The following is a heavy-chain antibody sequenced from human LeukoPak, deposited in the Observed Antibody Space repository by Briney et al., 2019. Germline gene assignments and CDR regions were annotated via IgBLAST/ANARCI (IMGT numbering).Heavy chain of an antibody. V-gene: IGHV3-7*01. J-gene: IGHJ6*03. D-gene: IGHD6-13*01. CDR1: GFTFSSYW. Sequence: GGSLRLSCAASGFTFSSYWMSWVRQAPGKGLEWVANIKQDGSEKYYVDSVKGRFTISRDNAKNSLYLQMNSLRAEDTAVYYCARDVEAAAGTIGGYYYYYYMDVWGKGTTVTVSS. CDR3: ARDVEAAAGTIGGYYYYYYMDV. CDR2: IKQDGSEK.